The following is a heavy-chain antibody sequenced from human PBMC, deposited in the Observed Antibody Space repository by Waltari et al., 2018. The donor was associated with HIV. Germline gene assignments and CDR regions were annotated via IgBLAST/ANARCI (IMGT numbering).Heavy chain of an antibody. Sequence: EVQLVESGGGLVQPGGSLRLSCSAAGLTFNKHWVTWVRQAPGKGLEWVANIKQDESEKYYVDSLKGRFTISRDNAKNSLFLQMNSLRVEDTAVYYCAREALYDSSGYYFDYWGQGTLVTVSS. J-gene: IGHJ4*02. CDR3: AREALYDSSGYYFDY. CDR2: IKQDESEK. V-gene: IGHV3-7*01. CDR1: GLTFNKHW. D-gene: IGHD3-22*01.